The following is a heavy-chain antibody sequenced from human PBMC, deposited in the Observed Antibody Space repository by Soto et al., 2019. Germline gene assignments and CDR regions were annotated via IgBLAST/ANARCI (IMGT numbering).Heavy chain of an antibody. V-gene: IGHV3-33*01. Sequence: GGSLRLSCAASGFTFSIYGMHWVRQAPGKGLEWVALVWYDGSSKYYADSVKGRFTISRDNSKNTLYLQMDSLRAEDTALYYCARGYCSSTTCSNYYYGLDVWGQGTTVTVSS. D-gene: IGHD2-2*01. CDR2: VWYDGSSK. CDR1: GFTFSIYG. J-gene: IGHJ6*02. CDR3: ARGYCSSTTCSNYYYGLDV.